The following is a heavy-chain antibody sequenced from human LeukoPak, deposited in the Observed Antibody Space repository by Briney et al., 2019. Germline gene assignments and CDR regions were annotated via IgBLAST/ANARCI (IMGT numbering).Heavy chain of an antibody. V-gene: IGHV3-48*01. J-gene: IGHJ4*02. D-gene: IGHD2-2*01. Sequence: PGGFLRLSCAASGFTFSSYSMNWVRQAPGKGLERISYIGISSGNTKYADSVKGRFTISGDKAKNSVYLQMNSLRVEDTAVYYCARDTKYAFDNWGQGTLVTVSS. CDR1: GFTFSSYS. CDR2: IGISSGNT. CDR3: ARDTKYAFDN.